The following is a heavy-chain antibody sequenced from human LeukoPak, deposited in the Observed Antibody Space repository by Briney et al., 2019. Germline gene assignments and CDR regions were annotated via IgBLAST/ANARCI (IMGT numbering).Heavy chain of an antibody. J-gene: IGHJ4*02. CDR2: ISGSGSST. D-gene: IGHD1-26*01. V-gene: IGHV3-23*01. CDR1: GFTFTSYA. CDR3: AKVTAGATGRLDF. Sequence: GGSLRLSCAASGFTFTSYAMSWVRQAPGKGLEWVSTISGSGSSTYYADSVKGRFTVSRDKSKNTLYLQMNSLRAEDTAIYYCAKVTAGATGRLDFWGQGTLVPVSS.